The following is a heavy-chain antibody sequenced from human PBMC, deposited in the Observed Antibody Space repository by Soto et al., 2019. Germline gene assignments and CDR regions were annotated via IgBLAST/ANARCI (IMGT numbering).Heavy chain of an antibody. Sequence: QVQLVRSGAEVKKPGSSVKVSCKASGGTFSSYAISWVRQAPGQGLEWMGGIIPIFGTANYAQKFQGRVTITADKSTSTAYMELSSLRSEDTAVYYCARPTRYYYDSSGQSAWFDPWGQGTLVTVSS. CDR2: IIPIFGTA. D-gene: IGHD3-22*01. CDR1: GGTFSSYA. CDR3: ARPTRYYYDSSGQSAWFDP. V-gene: IGHV1-69*14. J-gene: IGHJ5*02.